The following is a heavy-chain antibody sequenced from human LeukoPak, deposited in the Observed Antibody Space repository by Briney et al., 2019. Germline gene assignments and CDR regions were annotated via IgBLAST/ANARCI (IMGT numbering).Heavy chain of an antibody. CDR3: ARVSSGDSSSHATFDY. CDR2: IIPIFGTA. D-gene: IGHD6-13*01. CDR1: RGTFSSYA. V-gene: IGHV1-69*13. J-gene: IGHJ4*02. Sequence: ASVKVSCKASRGTFSSYAISWVRQAPGQGLEWMGGIIPIFGTANYAQKFQGRVTITADESTSTAYMELSSLRSEDTAVYYCARVSSGDSSSHATFDYWGQGTLVTVSS.